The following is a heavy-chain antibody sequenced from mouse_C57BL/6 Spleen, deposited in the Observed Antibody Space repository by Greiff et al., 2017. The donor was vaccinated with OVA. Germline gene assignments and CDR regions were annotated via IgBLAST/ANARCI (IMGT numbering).Heavy chain of an antibody. D-gene: IGHD2-5*01. CDR2: ISSGSSTI. Sequence: EVQRVESGGGLVKPGGSLKLSCAASGFTFSDYGMHWVRQAPEKGLEWVAYISSGSSTIYYADTVKGRFTISRDNAKNTLFLQMTSLRSEDTAMYYCAPAYYSKGYAMDYWGQGTSVTVSS. J-gene: IGHJ4*01. CDR1: GFTFSDYG. CDR3: APAYYSKGYAMDY. V-gene: IGHV5-17*01.